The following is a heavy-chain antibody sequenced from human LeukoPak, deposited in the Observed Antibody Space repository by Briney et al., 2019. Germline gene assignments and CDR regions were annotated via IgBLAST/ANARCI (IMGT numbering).Heavy chain of an antibody. Sequence: PGGSLRLSCSASGFTFSSCAMYWVRQAPGKGLEYVSDISNTGGSAYYADSVKGRFTISRDNSKNTLYLQMSSLRAEDTAVYSCVKGGSTSAWYPYSFVYWGQGTLVTVSS. D-gene: IGHD6-19*01. J-gene: IGHJ4*02. CDR2: ISNTGGSA. CDR1: GFTFSSCA. V-gene: IGHV3-64D*09. CDR3: VKGGSTSAWYPYSFVY.